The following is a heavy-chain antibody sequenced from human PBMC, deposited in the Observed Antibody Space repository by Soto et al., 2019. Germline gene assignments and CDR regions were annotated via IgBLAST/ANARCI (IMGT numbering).Heavy chain of an antibody. CDR1: GFTFSSYA. D-gene: IGHD6-19*01. CDR3: AKGVPGIAVAGTGYFQH. Sequence: GGSLRLSCAASGFTFSSYAMGWVRQAPGKGLEWVSGISGSGDSTYYADSVKGRFTISRDNSKKTVYLQMNSLRAEDTAVYYCAKGVPGIAVAGTGYFQHWGQDTLVTVSS. J-gene: IGHJ1*01. CDR2: ISGSGDST. V-gene: IGHV3-23*01.